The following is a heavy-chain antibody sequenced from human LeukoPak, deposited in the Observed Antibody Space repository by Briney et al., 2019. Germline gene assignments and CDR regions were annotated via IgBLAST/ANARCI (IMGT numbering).Heavy chain of an antibody. V-gene: IGHV1-46*01. CDR1: GYTFTSYY. Sequence: GASVKVSCKASGYTFTSYYMHWVRQAPGQGLEWMGIINPSGGSTSYAQKFQGRVTMTRDTSTSTVYMELSSLRSEDTAVYYCARDPGYYDSSGPQGGAFDIWGQGTMVTVSS. D-gene: IGHD3-22*01. CDR3: ARDPGYYDSSGPQGGAFDI. CDR2: INPSGGST. J-gene: IGHJ3*02.